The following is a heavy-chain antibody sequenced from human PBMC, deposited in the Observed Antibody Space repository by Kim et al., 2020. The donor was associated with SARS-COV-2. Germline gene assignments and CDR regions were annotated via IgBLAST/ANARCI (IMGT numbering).Heavy chain of an antibody. CDR3: ARAMEKSFDY. Sequence: GGSLRLSCAASGFSFSSRGIHWVRQAPGKGLEWVAVISNDETYINYADSVKGRFTISRDNSKNTVDLQMNSLRVEDTAVYYCARAMEKSFDYWGEGTLLTVSS. CDR2: ISNDETYI. D-gene: IGHD3-10*01. CDR1: GFSFSSRG. J-gene: IGHJ4*02. V-gene: IGHV3-30*03.